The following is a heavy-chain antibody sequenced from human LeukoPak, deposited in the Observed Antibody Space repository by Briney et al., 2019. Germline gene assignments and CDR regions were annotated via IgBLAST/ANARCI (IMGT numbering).Heavy chain of an antibody. D-gene: IGHD3-3*01. CDR2: INHSGST. V-gene: IGHV4-34*01. Sequence: SETLSLTCAVYGGSFSGYYWSWIRQPPGKGLEWIGEINHSGSTNYNPSLKSRVTISVDTSKNQFSLELSSVTAADTAVYYCARETIFGVVIIGPAFDPWGQGTLVTVSS. CDR3: ARETIFGVVIIGPAFDP. CDR1: GGSFSGYY. J-gene: IGHJ5*02.